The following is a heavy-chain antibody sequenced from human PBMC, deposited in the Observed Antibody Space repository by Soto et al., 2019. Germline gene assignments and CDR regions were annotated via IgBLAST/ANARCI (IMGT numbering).Heavy chain of an antibody. Sequence: GGSLRLSCAASGFTFSSYAMSWVRQAPGKGLEWVSAISGSGGSTYYADSVKGRFTISRDNSKNTLYLQMNSLRAEDTAVYYCAKVEVATILAPIDYWGQGTLVTVSS. J-gene: IGHJ4*02. D-gene: IGHD5-12*01. CDR1: GFTFSSYA. CDR2: ISGSGGST. V-gene: IGHV3-23*01. CDR3: AKVEVATILAPIDY.